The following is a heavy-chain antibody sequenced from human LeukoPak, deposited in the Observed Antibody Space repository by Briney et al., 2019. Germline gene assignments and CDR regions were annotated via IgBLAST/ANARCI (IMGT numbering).Heavy chain of an antibody. CDR2: ISGSGGST. CDR3: ARCSGSSTYHSDDY. Sequence: GGSLRLSCTDSGFTFRSNAMSWVRQAPGKGLEWVTAISGSGGSTHYADSVKGRFTISRDNAKNSLSLQMNSLRAEDTAVYYCARCSGSSTYHSDDYWGQGTLVTVSS. J-gene: IGHJ4*02. D-gene: IGHD2-15*01. V-gene: IGHV3-23*01. CDR1: GFTFRSNA.